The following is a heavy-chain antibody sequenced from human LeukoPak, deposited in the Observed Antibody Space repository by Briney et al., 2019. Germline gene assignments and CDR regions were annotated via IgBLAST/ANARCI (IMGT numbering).Heavy chain of an antibody. D-gene: IGHD6-13*01. CDR1: GFAVSSNY. CDR2: IYSGGST. J-gene: IGHJ4*02. CDR3: AGEPGIAVAGVDY. Sequence: GGSLRLSCAASGFAVSSNYMSWVRQAPGKGLEWVSVIYSGGSTYYADSVKGRFTISRDNSKNTLYLQMNSLRAEDTAVYYCAGEPGIAVAGVDYWGQGTLVSVSS. V-gene: IGHV3-66*01.